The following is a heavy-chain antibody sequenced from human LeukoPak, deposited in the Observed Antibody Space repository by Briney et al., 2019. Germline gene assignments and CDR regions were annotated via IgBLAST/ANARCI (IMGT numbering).Heavy chain of an antibody. CDR1: GGSFSGYY. D-gene: IGHD1-7*01. Sequence: SETLSLTCAVYGGSFSGYYWSWIRQPPGKGLEWIGEINHSGSTNYNPSLKSRVTISVDTSKNQFSLKLSSVTAADTAVYYCARSPELRSWFDPWGQGTLVTVSS. CDR3: ARSPELRSWFDP. CDR2: INHSGST. V-gene: IGHV4-34*01. J-gene: IGHJ5*02.